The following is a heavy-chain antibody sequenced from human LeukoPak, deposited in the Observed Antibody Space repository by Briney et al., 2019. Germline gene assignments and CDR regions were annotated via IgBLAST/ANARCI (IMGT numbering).Heavy chain of an antibody. V-gene: IGHV4-30-2*02. CDR3: AGEGDYWHRFDY. CDR2: IYHSGST. Sequence: PSQTLSLTCAVSGGSISSGGYSWSWIRQPPGKGLEWIGYIYHSGSTYYNPSLKSRVTISVDRSKNQFSLKLSSVTAADTAVYYCAGEGDYWHRFDYWGQGTLVTVSS. CDR1: GGSISSGGYS. J-gene: IGHJ4*02. D-gene: IGHD4-17*01.